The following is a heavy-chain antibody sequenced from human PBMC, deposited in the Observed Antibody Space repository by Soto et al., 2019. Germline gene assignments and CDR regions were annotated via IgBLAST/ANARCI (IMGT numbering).Heavy chain of an antibody. J-gene: IGHJ4*02. CDR1: GLKFSDAW. CDR3: CWCGSINYYFNQ. Sequence: EVQLVVSGGDLVKPGGSLRLSCTASGLKFSDAWMSWVRQVPGKGLEWVGRMKSKGSGGTTDYAAPVKGRFTISRDDSKHTVYLQMNSLEIEDSAMYYCCWCGSINYYFNQWGQGTLVTVSS. V-gene: IGHV3-15*01. CDR2: MKSKGSGGTT. D-gene: IGHD2-8*01.